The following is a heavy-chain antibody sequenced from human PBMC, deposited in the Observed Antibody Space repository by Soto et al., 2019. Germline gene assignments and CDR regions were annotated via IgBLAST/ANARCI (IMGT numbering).Heavy chain of an antibody. V-gene: IGHV1-69*01. J-gene: IGHJ4*02. D-gene: IGHD3-9*01. CDR3: ARGLRYFDWFYFDY. CDR1: GGTFSSYA. Sequence: SVQVCCKASGGTFSSYAISWVRQAPGQGLEWMGGIIPIFGTANYAQKFQGRVTITADESTSTAYMELSSLRSEDTAVYYCARGLRYFDWFYFDYWGQGTLVTVSS. CDR2: IIPIFGTA.